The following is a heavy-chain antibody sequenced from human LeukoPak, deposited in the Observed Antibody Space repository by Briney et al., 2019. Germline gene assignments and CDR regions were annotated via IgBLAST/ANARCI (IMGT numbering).Heavy chain of an antibody. CDR3: AKTGSSGSITDY. Sequence: PGGSLRLSCAASGFTFDDYAMHWVRQAPGKGLEWVSGISWNSGSIGYADSVKGRFTISRDNAKNSLYLQMNSLRAEDTAVYYCAKTGSSGSITDYWGQGTLVTVSS. J-gene: IGHJ4*02. CDR1: GFTFDDYA. CDR2: ISWNSGSI. D-gene: IGHD6-19*01. V-gene: IGHV3-9*01.